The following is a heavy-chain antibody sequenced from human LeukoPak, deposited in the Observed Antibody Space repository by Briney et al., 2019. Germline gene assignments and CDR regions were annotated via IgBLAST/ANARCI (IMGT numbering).Heavy chain of an antibody. Sequence: SETLSLTCTVSGGSIGSYYWSWIRQPPGKGLEWIGSIYYSGSTYYNPSLKSRVTISVDTSKNQFSLKLSSVTAADTAVYYCARDLGYWGQGTLVTVSS. D-gene: IGHD7-27*01. CDR3: ARDLGY. V-gene: IGHV4-39*07. J-gene: IGHJ4*02. CDR1: GGSIGSYY. CDR2: IYYSGST.